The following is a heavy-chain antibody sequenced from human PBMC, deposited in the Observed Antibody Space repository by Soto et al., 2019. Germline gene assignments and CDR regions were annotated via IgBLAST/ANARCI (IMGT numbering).Heavy chain of an antibody. CDR2: IYPGDSDT. CDR1: GYSFTNDW. D-gene: IGHD3-10*01. CDR3: ARHSSETYAFDI. Sequence: GESLKISCKGSGYSFTNDWIGWVRQMPGKGLEWMGIIYPGDSDTRYSPSFQGQVTISADKSISTAYLQWSSLKASDTVMYYCARHSSETYAFDIWGQGTMVTVSS. J-gene: IGHJ3*02. V-gene: IGHV5-51*01.